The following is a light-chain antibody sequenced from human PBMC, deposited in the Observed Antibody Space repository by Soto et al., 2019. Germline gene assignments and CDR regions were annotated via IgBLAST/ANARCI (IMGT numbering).Light chain of an antibody. CDR1: HNIYRW. Sequence: DIQMTQSPSTLSASVGDRVTITCRASHNIYRWLAWYQQKPGKAPKLLIYDASTLQGGVPSRFGGSVSGTEVTLTITSLQPDDFATYYCQQYHSYSPHTFGQGTNLESK. V-gene: IGKV1-5*01. J-gene: IGKJ2*01. CDR2: DAS. CDR3: QQYHSYSPHT.